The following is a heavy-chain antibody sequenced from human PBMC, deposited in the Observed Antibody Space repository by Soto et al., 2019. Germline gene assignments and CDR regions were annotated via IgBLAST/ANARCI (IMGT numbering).Heavy chain of an antibody. CDR1: GYTFTSYG. CDR3: AIDIGCGEYWY. Sequence: QVQLVQSGAEVKKPGASVKVSCKASGYTFTSYGISWVRQAPGQGLEWMGWISAYNGNTTDAQQLQGRVTMPTDTSTSTASIGLRTLRSDDTAVYYCAIDIGCGEYWYWVQGTLVTVSS. D-gene: IGHD3-10*01. CDR2: ISAYNGNT. J-gene: IGHJ4*02. V-gene: IGHV1-18*01.